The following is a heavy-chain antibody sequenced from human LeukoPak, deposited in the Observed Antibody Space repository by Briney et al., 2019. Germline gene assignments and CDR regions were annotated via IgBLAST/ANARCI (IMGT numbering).Heavy chain of an antibody. CDR2: ISTGGII. V-gene: IGHV3-66*01. Sequence: EWVSLISTGGIIHYAHSVKGRFTISRDNSKNTLYLQMNSLRVEDTAVYYCAREGRGVPDYWGQGTLVTVSS. J-gene: IGHJ4*02. D-gene: IGHD3-16*01. CDR3: AREGRGVPDY.